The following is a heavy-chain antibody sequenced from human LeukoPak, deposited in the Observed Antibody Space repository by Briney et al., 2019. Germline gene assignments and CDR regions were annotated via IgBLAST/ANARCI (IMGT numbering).Heavy chain of an antibody. CDR1: GSTFSSYW. CDR2: IKEDGSEK. J-gene: IGHJ4*02. V-gene: IGHV3-7*01. Sequence: GGSLRLSCAASGSTFSSYWMSWVRQAPGKGLEWVANIKEDGSEKYYVDSVKGRFTISRDNAENSLYLQMNSLRAEDTAIYYCARDKTVGATKFDSWGQGTLVTVSS. D-gene: IGHD1-26*01. CDR3: ARDKTVGATKFDS.